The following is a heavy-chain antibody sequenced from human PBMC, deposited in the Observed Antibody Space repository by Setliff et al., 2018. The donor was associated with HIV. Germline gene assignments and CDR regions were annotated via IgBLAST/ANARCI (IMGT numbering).Heavy chain of an antibody. J-gene: IGHJ4*02. D-gene: IGHD3-10*01. Sequence: SETLSLTCTVSGGSISSSSYYWGWIRQPPGKGREWIGSIYYSGSTYYSPSLKSRVTISVDTSKNQFSLKLSSVTAADTAVYYCARGGILAIRGVSQIDYWGQGTLVTVSS. CDR1: GGSISSSSYY. CDR3: ARGGILAIRGVSQIDY. V-gene: IGHV4-39*07. CDR2: IYYSGST.